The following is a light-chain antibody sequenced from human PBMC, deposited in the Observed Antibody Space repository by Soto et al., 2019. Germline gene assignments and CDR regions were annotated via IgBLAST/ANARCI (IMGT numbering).Light chain of an antibody. CDR3: QKYKGAPLT. CDR1: QDISNY. CDR2: AAS. J-gene: IGKJ4*01. Sequence: DIQMTQSPSSLSASVGDRVTITCRASQDISNYVAWYQQKPGKIPKLLIYAASTLQSGVPSRFSGSGSGTDFTLTISTLQPEDVATYFCQKYKGAPLTFGGGTKVEIK. V-gene: IGKV1-27*01.